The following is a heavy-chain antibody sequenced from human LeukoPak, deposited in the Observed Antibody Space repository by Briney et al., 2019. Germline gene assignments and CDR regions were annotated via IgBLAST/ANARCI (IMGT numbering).Heavy chain of an antibody. V-gene: IGHV3-23*01. J-gene: IGHJ4*02. Sequence: GGSLRLSCAASGFTFSSYSMNWVRQAPGKGLEWVSSINGGGGSTYYADSVKGRFTISRDNSNNTLYLQMNSLRAEDTAVYYCAKLGGNVGFWGQGTLVTVSS. CDR2: INGGGGST. CDR3: AKLGGNVGF. D-gene: IGHD4-23*01. CDR1: GFTFSSYS.